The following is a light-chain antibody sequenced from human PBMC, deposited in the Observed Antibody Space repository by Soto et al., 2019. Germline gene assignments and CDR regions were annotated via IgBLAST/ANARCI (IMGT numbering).Light chain of an antibody. V-gene: IGLV2-14*01. CDR2: DVS. J-gene: IGLJ2*01. CDR3: SSYTSSSTLEV. CDR1: SSDVGGYNY. Sequence: QSALTQPASVSGSPGQSITISCTGTSSDVGGYNYVSWYQQHPGKAPKLMIYDVSNRPSGVSNRFSGSKSGNTASLTISGLQAEDEADYYCSSYTSSSTLEVFGGVTKVTVL.